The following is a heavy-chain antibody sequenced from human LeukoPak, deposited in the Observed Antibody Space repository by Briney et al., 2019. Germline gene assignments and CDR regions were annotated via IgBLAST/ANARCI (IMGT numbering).Heavy chain of an antibody. Sequence: GGSLRLSCAASGFTFSNFAMHWVRQAPGKGLEWVANIKQDGSEKYYVDSVKGRFTISRDNAKNSLYLQMNSLRAEDTAVYYCGRVSESLVNGGVSWSFDNWGQGTLVTVSS. V-gene: IGHV3-7*03. CDR2: IKQDGSEK. J-gene: IGHJ4*02. D-gene: IGHD2-15*01. CDR3: GRVSESLVNGGVSWSFDN. CDR1: GFTFSNFA.